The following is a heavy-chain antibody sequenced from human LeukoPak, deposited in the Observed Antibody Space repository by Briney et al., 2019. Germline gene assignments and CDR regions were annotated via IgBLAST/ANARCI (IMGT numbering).Heavy chain of an antibody. CDR1: GGSISSYY. Sequence: SETLSLTCTVSGGSISSYYWSWIRQPPGKGLEWIGYIYYSRSTYYNPSLKSRVTISVDTSKNQFSLKLSSVTAADTAVYYCARRSAVAGIDYFDYWGQGTLVTVSS. CDR2: IYYSRST. D-gene: IGHD6-19*01. CDR3: ARRSAVAGIDYFDY. V-gene: IGHV4-59*08. J-gene: IGHJ4*02.